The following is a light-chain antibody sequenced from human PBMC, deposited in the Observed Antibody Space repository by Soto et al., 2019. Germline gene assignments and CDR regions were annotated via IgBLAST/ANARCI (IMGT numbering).Light chain of an antibody. CDR2: HVS. CDR1: SSDVGGYNY. Sequence: QSAPTQPASVSGSPGQSITISCTGTSSDVGGYNYVSWYQQHPGKAPQLMIYHVSNRPSGVSNRFSGSKSGNTASLTISGLQAEDEADYYCSSYTSSSTYVFGTGTKLTVL. CDR3: SSYTSSSTYV. V-gene: IGLV2-14*01. J-gene: IGLJ1*01.